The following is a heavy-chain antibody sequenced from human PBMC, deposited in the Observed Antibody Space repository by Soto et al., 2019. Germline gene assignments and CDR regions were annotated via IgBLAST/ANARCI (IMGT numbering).Heavy chain of an antibody. CDR2: TRYTSKWYT. V-gene: IGHV6-1*01. J-gene: IGHJ5*02. CDR3: VRVDCNDAGS. D-gene: IGHD1-1*01. Sequence: SQTLSLTCAISGDSVSSNSAAWEWIRQSPSRGLEWLGRTRYTSKWYTEYAESVKSRITINADTSKNHFSLQLRSVTPEDTAVYYCVRVDCNDAGSWGQGTQVTVSS. CDR1: GDSVSSNSAA.